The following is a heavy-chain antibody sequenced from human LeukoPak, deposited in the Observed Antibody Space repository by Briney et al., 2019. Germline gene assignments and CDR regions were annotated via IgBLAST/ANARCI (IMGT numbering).Heavy chain of an antibody. V-gene: IGHV4-4*02. CDR2: THHGGST. CDR1: GDSITSSRW. Sequence: SGTLSLTCAVSGDSITSSRWRNWVRQAPGKGLEWIGETHHGGSTNYNPSLKSRVTISVDKSKNQFSLKMNSVTAADTAVYYCARSRSTTTYYGMDVWGQGTTVTVSS. J-gene: IGHJ6*02. CDR3: ARSRSTTTYYGMDV. D-gene: IGHD2-2*01.